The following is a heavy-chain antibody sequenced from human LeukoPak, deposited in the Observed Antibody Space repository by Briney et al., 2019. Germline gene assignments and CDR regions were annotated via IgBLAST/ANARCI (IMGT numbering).Heavy chain of an antibody. Sequence: ASVKVSCKASGGTFSSYAISWVRQAPGQGLEWMGRIIPILGIANYAQKFQGRVTITADKSTSTAYMELSSLRSEDTAVYYRARVADYEVDYWGQGTLVTVSS. V-gene: IGHV1-69*04. CDR2: IIPILGIA. CDR3: ARVADYEVDY. D-gene: IGHD4-17*01. CDR1: GGTFSSYA. J-gene: IGHJ4*02.